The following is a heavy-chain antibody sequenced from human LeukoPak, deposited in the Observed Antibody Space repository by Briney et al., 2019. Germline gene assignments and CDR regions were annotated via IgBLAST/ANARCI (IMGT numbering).Heavy chain of an antibody. V-gene: IGHV1-69*06. CDR3: ARVGSSGSYYYDY. CDR1: GGTFSSYA. CDR2: IIPIFGTA. Sequence: GASVKVSCKASGGTFSSYAISWVRQAPGQGLEWMGGIIPIFGTANYAQKFQGRVTITADKSTSTAYMELSSLRSEDAAVYYCARVGSSGSYYYDYWGQGTLVTVSS. D-gene: IGHD3-10*01. J-gene: IGHJ4*02.